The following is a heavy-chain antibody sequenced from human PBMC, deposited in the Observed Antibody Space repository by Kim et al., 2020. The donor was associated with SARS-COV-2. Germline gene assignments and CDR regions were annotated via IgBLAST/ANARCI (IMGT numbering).Heavy chain of an antibody. CDR3: ARTTRDGYNRGVDY. J-gene: IGHJ4*02. V-gene: IGHV1-69*04. Sequence: SVKVSCKASGGTFSSYAISWVRQAPGQGLEWMGRIIPILGIANYAQKFQGRVTITADKSTSTAYMELSSLRSEDTAVYYCARTTRDGYNRGVDYWGQGTLVTVSS. CDR1: GGTFSSYA. D-gene: IGHD5-12*01. CDR2: IIPILGIA.